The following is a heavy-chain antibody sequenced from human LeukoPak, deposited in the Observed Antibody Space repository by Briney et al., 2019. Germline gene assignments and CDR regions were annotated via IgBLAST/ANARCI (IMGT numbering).Heavy chain of an antibody. V-gene: IGHV3-20*04. CDR3: ARDHRPSNGGYFGWLSPFDY. D-gene: IGHD3-9*01. Sequence: GGSLRLSCAASGFTFDDYGMSWVRQAPGKGLEWVSGINWNGGSTGYADSVKGRLTISRDNAKNSLYLQMNSLRAEDTALYYCARDHRPSNGGYFGWLSPFDYWGQGTLVTVSS. CDR2: INWNGGST. CDR1: GFTFDDYG. J-gene: IGHJ4*02.